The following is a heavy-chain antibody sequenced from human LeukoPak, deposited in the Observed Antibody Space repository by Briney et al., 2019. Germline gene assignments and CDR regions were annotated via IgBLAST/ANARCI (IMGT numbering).Heavy chain of an antibody. CDR3: ARAYSGYEAFDY. J-gene: IGHJ4*02. D-gene: IGHD5-12*01. CDR1: GYTFSGYY. CDR2: INPNSGGT. Sequence: GASVKVSCKASGYTFSGYYIHWVRQAPGQGLEWMGWINPNSGGTNYAQKFQGRVTMTRGTSTTYMELSRPTSDDTAVYCCARAYSGYEAFDYWGQGTLVTVSS. V-gene: IGHV1-2*02.